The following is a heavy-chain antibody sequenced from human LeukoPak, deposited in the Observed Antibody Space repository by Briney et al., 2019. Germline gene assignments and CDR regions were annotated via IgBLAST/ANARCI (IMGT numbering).Heavy chain of an antibody. Sequence: PSETLSLTCTVSGGSISSYYWSWIRQPPGKGLEWTGYIYYSGNTYYNPSLKSRVTISVDTSKNPFSLKVNSVTAADTAVYYCARTKPLDPFDFWGQGTLVTASS. V-gene: IGHV4-59*01. CDR2: IYYSGNT. CDR3: ARTKPLDPFDF. J-gene: IGHJ3*01. CDR1: GGSISSYY.